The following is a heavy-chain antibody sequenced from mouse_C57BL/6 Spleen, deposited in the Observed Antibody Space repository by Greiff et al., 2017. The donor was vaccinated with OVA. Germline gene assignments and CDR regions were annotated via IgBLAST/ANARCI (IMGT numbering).Heavy chain of an antibody. D-gene: IGHD1-1*01. CDR1: GFSFNTYA. J-gene: IGHJ2*01. Sequence: EVQGVESGGGLVQPKGSLKLSCAASGFSFNTYAMNWVRQAPGKGLEWVARIRSKSNNYATYYADSVKDRFTISRDDSESMLYLQMNNLKTEDTAMYYCVRHTTGFDYWGQGTTLTVSS. CDR2: IRSKSNNYAT. CDR3: VRHTTGFDY. V-gene: IGHV10-1*01.